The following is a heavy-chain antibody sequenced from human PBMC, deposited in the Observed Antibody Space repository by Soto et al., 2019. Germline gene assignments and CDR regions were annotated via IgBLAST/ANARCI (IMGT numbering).Heavy chain of an antibody. Sequence: SETLSLTCTVSGGSISSYYWSWIRQPLGKGLEWIGYIYYSGSTNYNPSLKSRVTISVDTSKNQFSLKLSSVTAADTAVYYCAREGCTNGVCYGLDPWGQGTLVTVSS. CDR2: IYYSGST. V-gene: IGHV4-59*01. CDR3: AREGCTNGVCYGLDP. CDR1: GGSISSYY. J-gene: IGHJ5*02. D-gene: IGHD2-8*01.